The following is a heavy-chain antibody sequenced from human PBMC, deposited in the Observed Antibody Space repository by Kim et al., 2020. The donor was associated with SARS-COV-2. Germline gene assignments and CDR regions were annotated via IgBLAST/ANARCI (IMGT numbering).Heavy chain of an antibody. CDR2: INTNTGNP. D-gene: IGHD6-13*01. V-gene: IGHV7-4-1*02. CDR3: ARDPPAAADDEGDGY. J-gene: IGHJ4*02. CDR1: GYTFTSYA. Sequence: ASVKVSCKASGYTFTSYAMNWVRQAPGQGLEWMGWINTNTGNPTYAQGFTGRFVFSLDTSVSTAYLQISSLKAEDTAVYYCARDPPAAADDEGDGYWGQGTLVTVSS.